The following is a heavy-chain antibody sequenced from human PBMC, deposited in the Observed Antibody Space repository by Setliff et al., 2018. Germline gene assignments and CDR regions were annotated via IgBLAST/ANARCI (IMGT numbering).Heavy chain of an antibody. J-gene: IGHJ5*02. CDR2: IYYRGST. V-gene: IGHV4-59*01. Sequence: SETLSLTCTVSGGSIRDYYWNWIRQSPGKGLEWIGYIYYRGSTNYNSSLKSRVTISIDMSKNQFSLKLPSATAADTAVYFCAAVGTAAGGGWFDPWGRGTLVTVSS. CDR3: AAVGTAAGGGWFDP. CDR1: GGSIRDYY. D-gene: IGHD2-15*01.